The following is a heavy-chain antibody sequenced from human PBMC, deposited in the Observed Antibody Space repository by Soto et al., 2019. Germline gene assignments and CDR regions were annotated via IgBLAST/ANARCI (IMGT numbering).Heavy chain of an antibody. CDR3: ARRSNYYGMDV. J-gene: IGHJ6*02. Sequence: SETLSLTCAVYGGSFSGYYWSWIRQPPGKGLEWIGEINHSGSTNYNPSLKSRVTISADKSISTAYLQWSSLKASDTAMYYCARRSNYYGMDVWGQGTTVTVSS. CDR1: GGSFSGYY. V-gene: IGHV4-34*01. CDR2: INHSGST.